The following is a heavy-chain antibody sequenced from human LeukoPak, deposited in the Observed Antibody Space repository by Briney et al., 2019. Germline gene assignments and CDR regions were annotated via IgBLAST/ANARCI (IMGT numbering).Heavy chain of an antibody. D-gene: IGHD4-17*01. V-gene: IGHV3-30*02. CDR1: GFTFSSYG. CDR2: IRYDGSNK. J-gene: IGHJ4*02. Sequence: GGSLRLSCAASGFTFSSYGMHWVRQAPGKGLEWVAFIRYDGSNKYYADSVKGRFTISRDNSKNTLYLQMNSLRAEDTAVYYCATRTTVTTEFDYWGQGTLVTVSS. CDR3: ATRTTVTTEFDY.